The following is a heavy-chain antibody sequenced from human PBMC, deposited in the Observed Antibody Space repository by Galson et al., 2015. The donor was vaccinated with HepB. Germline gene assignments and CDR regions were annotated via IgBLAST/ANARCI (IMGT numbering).Heavy chain of an antibody. Sequence: SVKVSCKASGYTFTGYYMHWVRQAPGQGLEWMGWINPNSGGTNYAQKFQGRVTMTRDTSISTAYMELSRLRSDDTAVYYCARDPGIREAVPAAATSGYNWFDPWGQGTLVTVSS. CDR2: INPNSGGT. CDR1: GYTFTGYY. CDR3: ARDPGIREAVPAAATSGYNWFDP. D-gene: IGHD2-2*01. J-gene: IGHJ5*02. V-gene: IGHV1-2*02.